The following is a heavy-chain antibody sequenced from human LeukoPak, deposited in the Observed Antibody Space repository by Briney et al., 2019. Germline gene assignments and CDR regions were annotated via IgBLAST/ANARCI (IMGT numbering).Heavy chain of an antibody. CDR1: GFTFSSYS. CDR3: AKGDYYGSGSYLTTIDY. D-gene: IGHD3-10*01. J-gene: IGHJ4*02. CDR2: ISWNSGSI. Sequence: GGSLRLSCAASGFTFSSYSMNWVRQAPGKGLEWVSGISWNSGSIGYADSVKGRFTISRDNAKNSLYLQMNSLRAEDMALYYCAKGDYYGSGSYLTTIDYWGQGTLVTVSS. V-gene: IGHV3-9*03.